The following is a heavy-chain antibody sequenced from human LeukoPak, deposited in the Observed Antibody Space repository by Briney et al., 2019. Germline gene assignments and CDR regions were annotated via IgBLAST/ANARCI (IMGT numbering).Heavy chain of an antibody. CDR1: GFTYSSYW. Sequence: GGSLRLSCAASGFTYSSYWMHWVRQGPGKGLVWVSRINSDGSSTSYADSVKGRFTISRDNAKNTLYLQMNSLRAEDTAVYYCARGPSIMITFGGVIAAELDYWGQGTLVTVSS. D-gene: IGHD3-16*02. J-gene: IGHJ4*02. CDR2: INSDGSST. V-gene: IGHV3-74*01. CDR3: ARGPSIMITFGGVIAAELDY.